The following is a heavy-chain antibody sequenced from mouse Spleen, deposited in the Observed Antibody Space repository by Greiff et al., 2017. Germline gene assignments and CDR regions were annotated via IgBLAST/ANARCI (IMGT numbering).Heavy chain of an antibody. CDR1: GFTFSSYA. CDR2: ISSGGGNT. D-gene: IGHD2-14*01. V-gene: IGHV5-9*03. CDR3: ARWDRYDRTWFAY. Sequence: EVMLVESGGGLVKLGGSLKLSCAASGFTFSSYAMSWVRQTPEKRLEWVATISSGGGNTYYPDSVKGRFTISRDNAKNTLYLQMSSLKSEDTAMYYCARWDRYDRTWFAYWGQGTLVTVSA. J-gene: IGHJ3*01.